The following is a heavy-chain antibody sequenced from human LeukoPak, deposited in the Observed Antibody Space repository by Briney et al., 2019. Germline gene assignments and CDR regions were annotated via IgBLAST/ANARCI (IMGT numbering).Heavy chain of an antibody. V-gene: IGHV4-59*11. CDR2: ISDTGST. J-gene: IGHJ3*02. D-gene: IGHD4-17*01. CDR1: ADSFSSHS. CDR3: ARDLVTVTKGFDI. Sequence: SETLSLTCAVSADSFSSHSWTWIRQPPGKGREWIGYISDTGSTNSNPSLKSRVTISLDTPKNQFTLKLISVTAADTAVYYCARDLVTVTKGFDIWGQGTMVSVSS.